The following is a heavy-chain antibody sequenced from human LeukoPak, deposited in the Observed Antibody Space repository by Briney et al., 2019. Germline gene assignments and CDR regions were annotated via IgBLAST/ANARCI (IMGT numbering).Heavy chain of an antibody. CDR2: IWYDASNK. V-gene: IGHV3-33*01. J-gene: IGHJ5*02. CDR1: GFTFSSFG. D-gene: IGHD6-13*01. CDR3: VRGVGVSRFNYFDP. Sequence: PGRSLRLSCAASGFTFSSFGMHWVRQVPGKGLEWVAVIWYDASNKYYADSVKGRFTISRDNSKNTLFLQMNSLRDDDTAVYYCVRGVGVSRFNYFDPWGQGTLVIVSS.